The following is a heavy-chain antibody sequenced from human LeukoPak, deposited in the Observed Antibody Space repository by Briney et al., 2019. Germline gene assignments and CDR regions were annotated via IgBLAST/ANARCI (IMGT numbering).Heavy chain of an antibody. CDR2: ISSTGGTT. CDR1: GFTFSSYS. V-gene: IGHV3-23*01. D-gene: IGHD2-15*01. Sequence: QSGGSLRLSCAASGFTFSSYSMNWVRQAPGKGLEWVSSISSTGGTTYYADSVKGRFTISRDNSRNTLSLQMNSLRAEDTAVYYCAKNGDRGAYCSGGSCYPYYYYYMDVWGKGTTVTISS. J-gene: IGHJ6*03. CDR3: AKNGDRGAYCSGGSCYPYYYYYMDV.